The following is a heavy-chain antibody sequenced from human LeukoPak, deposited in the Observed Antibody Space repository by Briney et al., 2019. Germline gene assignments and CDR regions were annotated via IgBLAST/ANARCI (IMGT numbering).Heavy chain of an antibody. V-gene: IGHV4-34*01. Sequence: SETLSLTCAVYGGSFSGYYWSWIRQPPGKGLEWIGSIYYSGSTYYNPSLKSRVTISVDTSKNQFSLKLSSVTAADTAVYYCARHLPDYGGPPGWFDPWGQGTLVTVSS. CDR3: ARHLPDYGGPPGWFDP. CDR1: GGSFSGYY. J-gene: IGHJ5*02. CDR2: IYYSGST. D-gene: IGHD4-23*01.